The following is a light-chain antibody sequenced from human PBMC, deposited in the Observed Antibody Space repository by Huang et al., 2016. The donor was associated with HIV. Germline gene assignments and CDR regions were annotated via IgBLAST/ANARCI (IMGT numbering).Light chain of an antibody. V-gene: IGKV3-15*01. CDR2: GAS. CDR1: QSVTGN. Sequence: EIVMTQSPATLSVSPGERATLSCRASQSVTGNLAWYQTKHGQPPSLRIYGASTRAADAAARFNASGSGTEVTLTINSLQSEDFAVYYCQQYNKWPRTFGPGTKVDVK. J-gene: IGKJ3*01. CDR3: QQYNKWPRT.